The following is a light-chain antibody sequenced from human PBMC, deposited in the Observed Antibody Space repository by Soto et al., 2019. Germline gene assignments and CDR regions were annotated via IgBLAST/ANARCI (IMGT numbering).Light chain of an antibody. V-gene: IGKV3-20*01. Sequence: EIVLTQSPGTLSLSPGERSTLSFMSSQSVSSSYLAWYQQKPGQAPRLLIYGASSRATGIPDRFSGSGSGTDFTLSVSGLEPEDFAVYYCQQYSSSPETFGQGTKVDIK. J-gene: IGKJ1*01. CDR2: GAS. CDR3: QQYSSSPET. CDR1: QSVSSSY.